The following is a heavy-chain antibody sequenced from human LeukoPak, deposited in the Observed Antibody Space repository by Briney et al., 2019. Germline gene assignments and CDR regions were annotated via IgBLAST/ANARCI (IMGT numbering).Heavy chain of an antibody. Sequence: GGSLRLSCEASGFTFSSYAMTWVRQAPGKGLEWVSAVSRNGDSTYYADSVKGRFTISRDNSKNTLYLQMNSLRAEDTALYYCAKDLIAVGDGYYFDYWGQGTLVTVSS. CDR3: AKDLIAVGDGYYFDY. CDR2: VSRNGDST. D-gene: IGHD6-19*01. V-gene: IGHV3-23*01. CDR1: GFTFSSYA. J-gene: IGHJ4*02.